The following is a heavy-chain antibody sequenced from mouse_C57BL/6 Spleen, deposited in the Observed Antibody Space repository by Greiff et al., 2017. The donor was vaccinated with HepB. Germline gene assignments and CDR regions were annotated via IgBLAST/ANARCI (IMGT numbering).Heavy chain of an antibody. D-gene: IGHD3-2*02. CDR3: ARQTAQDYFDY. Sequence: DVKLVESGGGLVKPGGSLKLSCAASGFTFSSYAMSWVRQTPEKRLEWVATISDGGSYTYYPDNVKGRFTISRDNAKNNLYLQMSHLKSEDTAMYYCARQTAQDYFDYWGQGTTLTVSS. J-gene: IGHJ2*01. V-gene: IGHV5-4*03. CDR1: GFTFSSYA. CDR2: ISDGGSYT.